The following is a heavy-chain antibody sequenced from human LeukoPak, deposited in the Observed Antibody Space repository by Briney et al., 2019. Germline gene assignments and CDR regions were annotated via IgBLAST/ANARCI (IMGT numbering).Heavy chain of an antibody. CDR1: GGSISSADYY. J-gene: IGHJ4*02. CDR3: ATASSSWYKGFDY. Sequence: SQTLSLTCIVSGGSISSADYYWSWIRQPPGKGLEWIGFIYYSGSTYYTPSLKSRVTISLDTSKNQFSLKLSSVTAADTAVYYCATASSSWYKGFDYWGQGTLVTVSS. V-gene: IGHV4-30-4*08. CDR2: IYYSGST. D-gene: IGHD6-13*01.